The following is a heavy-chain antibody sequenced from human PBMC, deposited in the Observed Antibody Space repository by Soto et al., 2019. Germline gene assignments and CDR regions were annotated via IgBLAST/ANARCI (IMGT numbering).Heavy chain of an antibody. D-gene: IGHD6-19*01. J-gene: IGHJ1*01. Sequence: EVQLLESGGGLVQPGGSLRLSCAASGFTFSSYAMSWVRQAPGKGLEWVSGISGSGDSTYYADSVKGRFTISRDNSKKTVYLQMNSLRAEDTGVYYCAKGVPGIAVAGTGYFQHWGQGTLVTVSS. V-gene: IGHV3-23*01. CDR1: GFTFSSYA. CDR3: AKGVPGIAVAGTGYFQH. CDR2: ISGSGDST.